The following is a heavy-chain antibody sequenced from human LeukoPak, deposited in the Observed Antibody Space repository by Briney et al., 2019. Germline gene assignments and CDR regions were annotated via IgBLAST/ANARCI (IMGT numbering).Heavy chain of an antibody. Sequence: SETLSLTCTVSGYSISSGYYWGWIRQPPGKGLEWIGSIYHSGSTNYNPSLKSRVTISLDTSKNQFSLKLSSVTAADTAVYYCARAYGGNSQYFQHWGQGTLVTVSS. CDR1: GYSISSGYY. J-gene: IGHJ1*01. D-gene: IGHD4-23*01. CDR3: ARAYGGNSQYFQH. V-gene: IGHV4-38-2*02. CDR2: IYHSGST.